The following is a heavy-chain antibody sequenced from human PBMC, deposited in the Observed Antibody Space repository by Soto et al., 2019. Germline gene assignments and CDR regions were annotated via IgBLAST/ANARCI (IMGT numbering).Heavy chain of an antibody. CDR3: ARSAAGPNWFDP. J-gene: IGHJ5*02. D-gene: IGHD6-13*01. CDR2: IYYSGST. Sequence: QVQLQESGPGLAKPSETLSLTCTVSGGSVSSGSYYWSWIRQPPGKGLEWIGYIYYSGSTNYNPSLKSRVTISVDTSKNQFSLKLSSVTAADTAVYYCARSAAGPNWFDPWGQGTLVTVSS. CDR1: GGSVSSGSYY. V-gene: IGHV4-61*01.